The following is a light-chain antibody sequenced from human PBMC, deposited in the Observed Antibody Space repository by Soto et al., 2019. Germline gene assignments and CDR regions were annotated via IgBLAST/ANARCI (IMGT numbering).Light chain of an antibody. Sequence: DIVMTQSPDSLAVSLGERATINCKSSQSVLYSSNNKNYLAWYQQKPGQPPKLLIYWASSRESGVPDRFSGSGSGTDFTLTISSLQAEDVAVYYCHQYHTLWTFGQGTKVEIK. CDR1: QSVLYSSNNKNY. CDR2: WAS. J-gene: IGKJ1*01. V-gene: IGKV4-1*01. CDR3: HQYHTLWT.